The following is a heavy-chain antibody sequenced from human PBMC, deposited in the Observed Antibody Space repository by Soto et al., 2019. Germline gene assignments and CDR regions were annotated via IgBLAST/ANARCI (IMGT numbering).Heavy chain of an antibody. CDR2: IWYDGSRE. V-gene: IGHV3-33*01. CDR1: GFSISTYG. J-gene: IGHJ3*02. Sequence: QVRLVESGGGVVQPGTSLGLSCAASGFSISTYGMHWVRQAPGKGLEWMAAIWYDGSREYYADSVKGRFTISRDNSKNMVSLQMNSLRAEDTAIYYCSRYNDVDDYAHAFDIWGQGTRVTVSS. CDR3: SRYNDVDDYAHAFDI. D-gene: IGHD4-17*01.